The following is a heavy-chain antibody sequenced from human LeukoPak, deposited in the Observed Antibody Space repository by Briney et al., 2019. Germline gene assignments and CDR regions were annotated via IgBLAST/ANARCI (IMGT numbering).Heavy chain of an antibody. V-gene: IGHV3-64D*06. D-gene: IGHD6-13*01. Sequence: PGGSLRLSCSGSGFTFSSYAMHWVRQAPGKGLEYVSAISSNGGSTYYADSVKGRFTISRDNSKNTLYLQMSSLRAEDTAVYYCVRGIAAAGTDYYYYGMDVWGKGTTVTVSS. CDR3: VRGIAAAGTDYYYYGMDV. J-gene: IGHJ6*04. CDR2: ISSNGGST. CDR1: GFTFSSYA.